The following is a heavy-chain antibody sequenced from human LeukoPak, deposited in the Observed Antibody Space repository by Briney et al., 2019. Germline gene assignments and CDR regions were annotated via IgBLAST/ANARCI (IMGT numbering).Heavy chain of an antibody. V-gene: IGHV3-48*03. J-gene: IGHJ4*02. CDR2: ISNSGTRI. Sequence: GGSLRPSCAVSGFTLSSYEMNWVRQAPGKGLEWVSYISNSGTRIYYTDSVKGRFTISRDIAENSLYLQMNSLRAEDTAVYYCADLGTSTLARAEWGQGTLVTVSS. CDR1: GFTLSSYE. CDR3: ADLGTSTLARAE. D-gene: IGHD1-7*01.